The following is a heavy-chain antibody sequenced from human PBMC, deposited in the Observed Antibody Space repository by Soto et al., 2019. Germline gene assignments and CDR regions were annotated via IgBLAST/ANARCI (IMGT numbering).Heavy chain of an antibody. CDR1: GYTFTSYG. CDR2: ISAYNGNT. D-gene: IGHD5-18*01. J-gene: IGHJ6*03. Sequence: ASVKVSCKASGYTFTSYGISWVRQAPGQGLEWMGWISAYNGNTNYAQKLQGRVTMTTDTSTSTAYMELRSLRSDDTAVYYCARDSGYSYGWFYHYYMDVWGKGTTVTVPS. V-gene: IGHV1-18*01. CDR3: ARDSGYSYGWFYHYYMDV.